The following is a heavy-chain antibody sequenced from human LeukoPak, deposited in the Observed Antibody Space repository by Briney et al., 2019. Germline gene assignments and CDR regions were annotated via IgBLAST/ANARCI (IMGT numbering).Heavy chain of an antibody. V-gene: IGHV3-7*01. CDR1: GFTFSTSW. Sequence: GGSLRLSCAASGFTFSTSWMTWVRQAPGKGLEFVANIKHDGSEKYYVDSVQGRFTISRDNAKNSPYLQMNSLRAEDTAVYYCARRQQAVAGTLDYWGQGTLVTVSS. CDR2: IKHDGSEK. J-gene: IGHJ4*02. CDR3: ARRQQAVAGTLDY. D-gene: IGHD6-19*01.